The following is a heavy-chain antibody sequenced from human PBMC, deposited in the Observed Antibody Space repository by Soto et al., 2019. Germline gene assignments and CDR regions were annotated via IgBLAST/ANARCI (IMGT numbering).Heavy chain of an antibody. CDR2: IWFDGSGK. V-gene: IGHV3-33*01. CDR1: GFTFSSFG. Sequence: QVQLVESGGGVVQPGRSLRLSCEASGFTFSSFGMHWVRQAPGKGLEWVAVIWFDGSGKYYADSVKGRFAISRDNSKNTLYLQMNSLRVEDTAVYHCARDRQYCSRTDCPVDYWGQGTLVTVSS. D-gene: IGHD2-2*01. CDR3: ARDRQYCSRTDCPVDY. J-gene: IGHJ4*02.